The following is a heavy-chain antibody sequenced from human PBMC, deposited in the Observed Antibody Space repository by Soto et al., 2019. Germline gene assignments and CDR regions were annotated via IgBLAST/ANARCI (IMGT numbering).Heavy chain of an antibody. CDR3: AKNVWGITIFGGMDV. V-gene: IGHV3-23*01. CDR1: GFTFSSYA. J-gene: IGHJ6*02. D-gene: IGHD3-9*01. CDR2: ISGSGGST. Sequence: PGGSLRLSCAASGFTFSSYAMSWVRQAPGKGLEWVSAISGSGGSTYYADSMKGRFTISRDNSKNTLYLQMNSLRAEDTAVYYCAKNVWGITIFGGMDVWGQGTTVTVSS.